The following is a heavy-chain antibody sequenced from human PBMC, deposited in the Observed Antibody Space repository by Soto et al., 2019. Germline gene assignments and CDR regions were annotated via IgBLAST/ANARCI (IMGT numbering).Heavy chain of an antibody. V-gene: IGHV3-64D*08. D-gene: IGHD2-2*01. CDR2: ITSNGGST. Sequence: GGPLRLSCSASGFTFSSYSMHWVRQAPGGGLEYVSAITSNGGSTYYADSVKGRFTISRDNSKNTLYLQMGSLRAEDTAVYYCVKGRSSSVYYAVDVWGQGTTVTVSS. CDR1: GFTFSSYS. CDR3: VKGRSSSVYYAVDV. J-gene: IGHJ6*02.